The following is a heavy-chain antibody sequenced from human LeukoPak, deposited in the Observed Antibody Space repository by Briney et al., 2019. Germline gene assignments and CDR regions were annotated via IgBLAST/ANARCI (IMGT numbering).Heavy chain of an antibody. V-gene: IGHV1-69*05. CDR3: ASRPYYYDSSGNYHAPDY. D-gene: IGHD3-22*01. J-gene: IGHJ4*02. Sequence: SVKVSCKASGGTFSSYAISWVRQAPGQGLEWMGGIIPIFGTANYAQKFQGRVTITTDESTSTAYMELSSLRSEDTAVYYCASRPYYYDSSGNYHAPDYWGQGTLVTVSS. CDR2: IIPIFGTA. CDR1: GGTFSSYA.